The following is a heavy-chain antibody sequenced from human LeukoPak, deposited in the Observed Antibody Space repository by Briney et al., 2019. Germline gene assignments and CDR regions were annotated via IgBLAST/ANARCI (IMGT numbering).Heavy chain of an antibody. CDR2: IYYSGST. CDR1: GGSISSYY. J-gene: IGHJ3*02. CDR3: ARQYYYDSSGLDAFDI. V-gene: IGHV4-59*12. Sequence: SETLSLTCTVSGGSISSYYWSWIRQPPGKGLEWIGYIYYSGSTYYNPSLKSRVTISVDTSKNQFSLKLSSVTAADTAVYCCARQYYYDSSGLDAFDIWGQGTMVTVSS. D-gene: IGHD3-22*01.